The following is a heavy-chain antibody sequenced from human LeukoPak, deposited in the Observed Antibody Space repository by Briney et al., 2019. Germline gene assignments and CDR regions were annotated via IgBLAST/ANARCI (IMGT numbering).Heavy chain of an antibody. CDR1: GFTFSDHA. D-gene: IGHD5-12*01. CDR2: ISRNGTRT. J-gene: IGHJ4*02. CDR3: VRDSFYTGYDRGFGY. Sequence: GGSLRLSCATSGFTFSDHALHWVRQAPGKGLQYVSAISRNGTRTFYADSVKDRFTISRDKSTKTLYLQMGSLRVEDMGVYYCVRDSFYTGYDRGFGYWGQGTLVTVS. V-gene: IGHV3-64*02.